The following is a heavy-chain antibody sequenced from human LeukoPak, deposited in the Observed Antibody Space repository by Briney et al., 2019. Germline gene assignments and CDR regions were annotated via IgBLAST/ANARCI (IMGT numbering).Heavy chain of an antibody. J-gene: IGHJ4*02. Sequence: GGSLRLSCAASGFTFSNYWMHWVRHGPGKGLVCVSRINNDGSSTSYADSVKGRFSISRDNAKNTMYLQMNSLRAEDTAVYYCARDAAAAPDYWGRGTLVTVSS. CDR1: GFTFSNYW. CDR3: ARDAAAAPDY. D-gene: IGHD2-2*01. CDR2: INNDGSST. V-gene: IGHV3-74*01.